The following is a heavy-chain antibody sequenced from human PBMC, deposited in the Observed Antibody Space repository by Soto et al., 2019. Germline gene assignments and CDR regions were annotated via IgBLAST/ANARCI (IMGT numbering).Heavy chain of an antibody. CDR1: ADTFANYG. V-gene: IGHV1-18*01. CDR3: ARLATCSGGNCYSRPLDS. D-gene: IGHD2-15*01. CDR2: ITPSNGDT. Sequence: QVQLLQSGAEAKKPGASVKVSCKASADTFANYGISWVRQAPGQGPEWMGWITPSNGDTNYAQKFQGRVIMTTDTSTSTAYMEVRSLRSDDTAVYYCARLATCSGGNCYSRPLDSWGQGTLVTVSS. J-gene: IGHJ4*02.